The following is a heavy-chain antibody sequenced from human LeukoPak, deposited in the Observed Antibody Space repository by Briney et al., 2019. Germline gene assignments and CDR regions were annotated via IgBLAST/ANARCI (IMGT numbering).Heavy chain of an antibody. V-gene: IGHV3-13*04. CDR2: IGTAGDT. CDR3: ARGDWNSYWYLDL. Sequence: PGGSLRLSCAASGFTFSSYDMHWVRQVKGKGLEWVSVIGTAGDTYYPGSVKGRFTISRENVKNSLHLQMNSLRAGDTAVYYCARGDWNSYWYLDLWGRGTLVTVSS. J-gene: IGHJ2*01. CDR1: GFTFSSYD. D-gene: IGHD1-1*01.